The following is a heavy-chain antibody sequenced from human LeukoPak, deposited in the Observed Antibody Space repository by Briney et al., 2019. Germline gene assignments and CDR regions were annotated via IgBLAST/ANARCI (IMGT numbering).Heavy chain of an antibody. Sequence: PSETLSLTCTVSGGSISSYYWSWIRQPPGKGLEWIGYIYYSGSTNYNPSLKSRVTISVDTSKNQFSLKLSSVTAADTAVYYCARAVDVEMATITGYYFDYWGQGTLVTVSS. D-gene: IGHD5-24*01. CDR1: GGSISSYY. CDR2: IYYSGST. J-gene: IGHJ4*02. CDR3: ARAVDVEMATITGYYFDY. V-gene: IGHV4-59*01.